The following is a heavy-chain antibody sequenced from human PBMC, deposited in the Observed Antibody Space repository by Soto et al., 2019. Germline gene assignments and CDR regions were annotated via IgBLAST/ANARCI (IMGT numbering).Heavy chain of an antibody. D-gene: IGHD3-10*01. Sequence: SVKVSCKASGGTFSSYAISWVRQAPGQGLEWMGGIIPIFGTANYAQKFQGRVTITADESTSTAYMELSSLRSEDTAVYYCAKNRGSSRFTSFDYWGQGTLVTVSS. V-gene: IGHV1-69*13. CDR3: AKNRGSSRFTSFDY. J-gene: IGHJ4*02. CDR1: GGTFSSYA. CDR2: IIPIFGTA.